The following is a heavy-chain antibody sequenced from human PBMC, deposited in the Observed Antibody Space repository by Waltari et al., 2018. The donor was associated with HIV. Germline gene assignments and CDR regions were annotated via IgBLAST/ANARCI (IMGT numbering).Heavy chain of an antibody. J-gene: IGHJ4*02. D-gene: IGHD5-12*01. Sequence: EVQLVESGGGLVQPGGSLRLSCSASGFTFRSYEFNWVRQAPGKGLEWVSYISSSGSTIYYADSVKGRFTISRDNAKNSLYLQMNSLRAEDTAVYYCARGEDIVANVDYWGQGTLVTVSS. CDR3: ARGEDIVANVDY. V-gene: IGHV3-48*03. CDR1: GFTFRSYE. CDR2: ISSSGSTI.